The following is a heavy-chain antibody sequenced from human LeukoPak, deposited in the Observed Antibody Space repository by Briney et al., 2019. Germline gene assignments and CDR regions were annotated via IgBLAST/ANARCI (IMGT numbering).Heavy chain of an antibody. CDR2: ISWNSGSI. J-gene: IGHJ4*02. V-gene: IGHV3-9*01. D-gene: IGHD3-22*01. CDR3: AKDLHYYDSSGYPH. Sequence: GGSLRLSCAASGFTFDDYAMHWVRQAPGKGPEWVSGISWNSGSIGYADSVKGRFTISRDNAKNSLYLQMNSLRAEDTALYYCAKDLHYYDSSGYPHWGQGTLVTVSS. CDR1: GFTFDDYA.